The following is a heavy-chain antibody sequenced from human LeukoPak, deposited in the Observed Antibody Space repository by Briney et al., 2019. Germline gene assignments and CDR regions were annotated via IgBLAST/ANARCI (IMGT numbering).Heavy chain of an antibody. J-gene: IGHJ6*03. D-gene: IGHD6-19*01. Sequence: SETLSLTCTVSGGSISSYYWSWIRQPPGKGLEWIGYIYTSGSTNYNPSLKSRVTISVDTSKNQFSLKLSSVTAADTAVYYCARLAVGPYYYYMDVRGKGTTVTVSS. V-gene: IGHV4-4*09. CDR1: GGSISSYY. CDR3: ARLAVGPYYYYMDV. CDR2: IYTSGST.